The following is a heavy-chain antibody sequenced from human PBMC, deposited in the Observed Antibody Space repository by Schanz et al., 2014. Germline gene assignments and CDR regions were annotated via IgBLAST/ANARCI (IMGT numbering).Heavy chain of an antibody. D-gene: IGHD2-15*01. Sequence: QVQLVESGGGVVQFGRSLRLSCVASGFTFSSYGMHWVRQAPGKGLEWVAAMSYDGSIKYYGDSVKGRFTISRDNSENTLYLQMNSLSADDTAVCYCAKGMGYCSGGTCYDYYYYGLDVWGQGTTVTVSS. CDR3: AKGMGYCSGGTCYDYYYYGLDV. J-gene: IGHJ6*02. V-gene: IGHV3-33*06. CDR2: MSYDGSIK. CDR1: GFTFSSYG.